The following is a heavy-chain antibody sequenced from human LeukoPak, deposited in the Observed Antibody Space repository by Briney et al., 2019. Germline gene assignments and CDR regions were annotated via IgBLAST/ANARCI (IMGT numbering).Heavy chain of an antibody. CDR1: GYTFTSYY. V-gene: IGHV1-46*01. CDR2: INPSGGST. CDR3: AREWELWYYFDY. Sequence: ASVKVSCKASGYTFTSYYMHWVRQAPGQGLEWMGIINPSGGSTSYAQKFQGRVTMTRDTSTSTVYIELSSLRSEDTAVYYCAREWELWYYFDYWGQGTLVTVSS. D-gene: IGHD1-26*01. J-gene: IGHJ4*02.